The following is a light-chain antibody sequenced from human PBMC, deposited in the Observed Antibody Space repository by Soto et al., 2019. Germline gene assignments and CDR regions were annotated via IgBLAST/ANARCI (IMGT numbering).Light chain of an antibody. Sequence: DIQMTQSPSTLSASVGDRVTITCRASQSISSWLAWYQQKPGKAPKLLIYKASSLESGVPSRFSGSGSGTEFTLAIRNLEPDDFATYYCQQYNSYSGTFGQGTKVASK. CDR3: QQYNSYSGT. V-gene: IGKV1-5*03. J-gene: IGKJ1*01. CDR1: QSISSW. CDR2: KAS.